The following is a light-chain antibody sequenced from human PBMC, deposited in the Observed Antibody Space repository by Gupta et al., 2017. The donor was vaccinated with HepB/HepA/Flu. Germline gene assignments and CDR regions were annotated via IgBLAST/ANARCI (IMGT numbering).Light chain of an antibody. CDR2: QAS. Sequence: IQMTKSPSTLSASVGDRVTITCWATHSISSWLAWYQQKPGKTPKVLIYQASNLESGVPSRFSGSGSGTEFTLTISSLQPDDFATYYCQQYNDYSWTCGQGTKVEI. V-gene: IGKV1-5*03. CDR1: HSISSW. J-gene: IGKJ1*01. CDR3: QQYNDYSWT.